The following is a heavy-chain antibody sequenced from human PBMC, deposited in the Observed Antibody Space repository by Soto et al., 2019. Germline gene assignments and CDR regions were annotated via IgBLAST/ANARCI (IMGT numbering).Heavy chain of an antibody. CDR3: TRDASRDSSARGWFDP. CDR1: GFTFRSFT. J-gene: IGHJ5*02. CDR2: ISSNSAYI. V-gene: IGHV3-21*01. D-gene: IGHD6-13*01. Sequence: PGGSLRLSCAASGFTFRSFTMNWVRQAPWKGLEWVSTISSNSAYIYYTDALRGRFTISRENAKNSLHLQMNSLRAEDTAVYYCTRDASRDSSARGWFDPWGPGPMV.